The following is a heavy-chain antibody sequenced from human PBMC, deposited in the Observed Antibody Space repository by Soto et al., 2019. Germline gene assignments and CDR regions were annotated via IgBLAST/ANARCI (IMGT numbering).Heavy chain of an antibody. V-gene: IGHV3-11*05. Sequence: GESLKISCAASGFTFSDYYMSWIRQAPGKGLEWVSYISSSSSYTNYADSVKGRFTISRDNAKNSLYLQMNSLRAEDTAVYYCARVVAAGNENWFDPWGQGTLVTVSS. D-gene: IGHD6-13*01. J-gene: IGHJ5*02. CDR3: ARVVAAGNENWFDP. CDR2: ISSSSSYT. CDR1: GFTFSDYY.